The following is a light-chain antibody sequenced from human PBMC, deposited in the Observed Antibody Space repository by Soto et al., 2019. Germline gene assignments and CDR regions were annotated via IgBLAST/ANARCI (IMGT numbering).Light chain of an antibody. Sequence: IQVTQSPSSLSASVGDRVTISCRTSQGFGSPLAWYQQTPGRAPTLLIYAASTLQSGVPSRFSGSGSGTEFTLTISSLQPEDFATYYCQQLKSNLITFGQGTRLEIK. CDR3: QQLKSNLIT. J-gene: IGKJ5*01. CDR1: QGFGSP. CDR2: AAS. V-gene: IGKV1-9*01.